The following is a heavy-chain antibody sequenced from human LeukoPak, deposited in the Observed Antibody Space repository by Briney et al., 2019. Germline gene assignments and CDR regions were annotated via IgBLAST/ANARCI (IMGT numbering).Heavy chain of an antibody. D-gene: IGHD2-8*02. CDR1: GGSITSGSYY. CDR3: TGGEGFDY. V-gene: IGHV4-61*02. Sequence: SSETLSLTCTVSGGSITSGSYYWSWIRQPAGKGLEWIGRIYTSGSTNHNPSLKSRVTISLDTSKNQFSLKLSSVTAADTAVYYCTGGEGFDYWGQGTLVTVSS. CDR2: IYTSGST. J-gene: IGHJ4*02.